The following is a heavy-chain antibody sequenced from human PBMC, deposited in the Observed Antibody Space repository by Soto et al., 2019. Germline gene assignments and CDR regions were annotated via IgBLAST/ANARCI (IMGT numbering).Heavy chain of an antibody. CDR1: GDTFSSYT. CDR2: IIPILGIA. CDR3: ARAGAAADSFDY. Sequence: GASVKVSCKASGDTFSSYTISWVRQAPGQGLEWMGRIIPILGIANHAQKFQGRVTITADKSTSTAYMELSSLRSEDTAVYYCARAGAAADSFDYWGQGTLVTVSS. D-gene: IGHD6-13*01. V-gene: IGHV1-69*02. J-gene: IGHJ4*02.